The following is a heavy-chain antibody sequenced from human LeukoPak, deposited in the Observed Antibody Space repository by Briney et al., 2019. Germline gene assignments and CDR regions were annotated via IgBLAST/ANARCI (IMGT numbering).Heavy chain of an antibody. J-gene: IGHJ3*02. D-gene: IGHD6-13*01. Sequence: GGSLRLSCAASGFTFSSYRINWVRQAPGKGLEWVSSISGSSSYIYYADSVKGRFTISRDNAKNSLYLQMNSLRAEDTAVYYCARRVATANDAFDIWGQGTMVTVSS. CDR2: ISGSSSYI. CDR3: ARRVATANDAFDI. CDR1: GFTFSSYR. V-gene: IGHV3-21*01.